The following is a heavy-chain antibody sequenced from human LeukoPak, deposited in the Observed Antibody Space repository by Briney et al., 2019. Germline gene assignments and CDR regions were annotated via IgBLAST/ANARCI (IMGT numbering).Heavy chain of an antibody. CDR3: ARDPFIRIFGVVIRRDY. J-gene: IGHJ4*02. CDR2: IDTSGST. D-gene: IGHD3-3*01. V-gene: IGHV4-4*07. CDR1: GGSISSYY. Sequence: SETLSLTCTVSGGSISSYYWSWIRQPAGKGREWIGRIDTSGSTNYNPSRKSPLTISVDTSKNQFSLKLSSLTAADTAAYYCARDPFIRIFGVVIRRDYWGQGTLVTVSS.